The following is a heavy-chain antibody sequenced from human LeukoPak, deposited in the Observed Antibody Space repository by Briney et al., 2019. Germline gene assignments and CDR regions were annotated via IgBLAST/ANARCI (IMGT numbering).Heavy chain of an antibody. V-gene: IGHV1-69*06. CDR2: IIPIFGTA. D-gene: IGHD6-25*01. J-gene: IGHJ3*02. CDR3: ATVGYQGYAFDI. Sequence: ASVKVSCKASGGTFSSYAISWVRQAPGQGLEWMGGIIPIFGTANYAQKFQGRVTMTEDTSTDTAYMELSSLRSEDTAVYYCATVGYQGYAFDIWGQGTMVTVSS. CDR1: GGTFSSYA.